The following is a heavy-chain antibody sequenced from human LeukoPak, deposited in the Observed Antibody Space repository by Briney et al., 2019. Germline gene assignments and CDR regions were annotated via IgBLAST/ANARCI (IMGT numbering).Heavy chain of an antibody. D-gene: IGHD2-15*01. CDR2: IYPADSDI. CDR1: GYSFTSYW. Sequence: RHGESLKISCKGSGYSFTSYWIGWVRQMPGKGLEWMGIIYPADSDIRYSPSFQGQVTISADKSISTAYLQWSSLKASDTAMYYCARQEYCSGGSCYTWFDPWGQGTLVTVSS. CDR3: ARQEYCSGGSCYTWFDP. V-gene: IGHV5-51*01. J-gene: IGHJ5*02.